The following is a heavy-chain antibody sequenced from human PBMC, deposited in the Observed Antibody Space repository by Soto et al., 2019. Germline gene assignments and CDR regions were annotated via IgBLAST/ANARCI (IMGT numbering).Heavy chain of an antibody. V-gene: IGHV3-23*01. CDR3: AKDSNKYSSSLRGRYFDY. D-gene: IGHD4-4*01. J-gene: IGHJ4*02. Sequence: GGSLRLSCAASGFPFSSYVMAWVRQAPGKWLEWVSGISGGGSNTFYADSVKGRFTISRDNSKNTLLLQMNSLGAEDTAVYYCAKDSNKYSSSLRGRYFDYWGQGIGVTVSS. CDR2: ISGGGSNT. CDR1: GFPFSSYV.